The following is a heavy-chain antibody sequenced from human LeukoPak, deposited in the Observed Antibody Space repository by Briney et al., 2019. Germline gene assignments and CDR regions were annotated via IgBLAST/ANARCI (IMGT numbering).Heavy chain of an antibody. D-gene: IGHD3-9*01. J-gene: IGHJ4*02. CDR2: ISGSAGST. Sequence: QPGGSLRLSCAASGFTFNNYAMSWVRQAPGKGPEWVSTISGSAGSTYYADSVKGRFTISRDNSKNTLYLLMNSLRAEDTAVYYCAKHPNILTGYSDYWGQGTLVTVSS. CDR1: GFTFNNYA. V-gene: IGHV3-23*01. CDR3: AKHPNILTGYSDY.